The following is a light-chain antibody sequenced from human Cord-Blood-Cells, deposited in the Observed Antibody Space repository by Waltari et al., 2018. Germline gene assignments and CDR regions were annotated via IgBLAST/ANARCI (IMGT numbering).Light chain of an antibody. Sequence: QSALTQPASVSGSPGQSLTISCTGTSSDVGSYNLVSWYQQHPGKAPKLMIYEVSKRPSGVSNRFSGPKSGNTASLTISGLQAEDEADYYCCSYAGSSVFGTGTKVTVL. V-gene: IGLV2-23*02. CDR2: EVS. CDR3: CSYAGSSV. CDR1: SSDVGSYNL. J-gene: IGLJ1*01.